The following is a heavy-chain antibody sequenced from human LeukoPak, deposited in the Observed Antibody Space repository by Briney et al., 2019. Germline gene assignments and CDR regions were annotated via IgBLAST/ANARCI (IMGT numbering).Heavy chain of an antibody. CDR1: GFTFSSYS. D-gene: IGHD3-16*01. J-gene: IGHJ4*02. CDR2: ISSSGITI. CDR3: ARVKFRGGRSIDS. Sequence: GGSLRLSCAASGFTFSSYSINWVRQAPGKWLGWVSDISSSGITIHYADCVKGRFTISIDNAKKALYLKMNSLRADDTAVYYCARVKFRGGRSIDSWGQGTLVTISS. V-gene: IGHV3-48*04.